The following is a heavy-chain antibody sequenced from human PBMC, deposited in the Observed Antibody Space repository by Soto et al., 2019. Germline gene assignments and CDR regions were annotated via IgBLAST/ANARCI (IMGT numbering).Heavy chain of an antibody. CDR1: GGTFSSYT. V-gene: IGHV1-69*01. D-gene: IGHD3-22*01. CDR2: IIPIFGTA. J-gene: IGHJ4*02. Sequence: QVQLVQSGAEVKKPGSSVKVSCKASGGTFSSYTISWVRQAPGQGLEWMGGIIPIFGTANYAQKFQGRVTITADESTSTAYMELSSLRSEDTAVYYCARSPGGYYDSSGYFAYWGQGTLVTVSS. CDR3: ARSPGGYYDSSGYFAY.